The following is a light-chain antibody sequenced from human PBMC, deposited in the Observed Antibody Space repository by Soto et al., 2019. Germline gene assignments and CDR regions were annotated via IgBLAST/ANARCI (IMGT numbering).Light chain of an antibody. Sequence: QSVLTQPASVSGSPGQSITISCTGTSSDVGGYNYVSWYQQYPGKAPKLMIYDVTNRPSGVSNRFSGSKSGNTASLTISGLQAEVEADYYCGSYRISTAVFGTGTKVTVL. J-gene: IGLJ1*01. V-gene: IGLV2-14*01. CDR3: GSYRISTAV. CDR1: SSDVGGYNY. CDR2: DVT.